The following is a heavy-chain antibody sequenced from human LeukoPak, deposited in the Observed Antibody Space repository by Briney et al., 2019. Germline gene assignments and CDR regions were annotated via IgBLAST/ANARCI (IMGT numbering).Heavy chain of an antibody. CDR2: INHSGST. CDR3: ARTDIVVVPAAFRYYYYYMDV. J-gene: IGHJ6*03. Sequence: SETLSLTCAVYGGSFSGYYWSWIRQPPGKGLEWIGEINHSGSTNSNPSLKSRVTISVDTSKNQFSLKLSSVTAADTAVYYCARTDIVVVPAAFRYYYYYMDVWGKGTTVTVSS. V-gene: IGHV4-34*01. CDR1: GGSFSGYY. D-gene: IGHD2-2*01.